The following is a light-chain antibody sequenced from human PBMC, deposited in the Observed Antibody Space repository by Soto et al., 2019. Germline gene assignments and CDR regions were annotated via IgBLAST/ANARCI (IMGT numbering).Light chain of an antibody. V-gene: IGKV1-5*03. CDR3: QQYISFSLT. CDR1: QGIGDL. J-gene: IGKJ1*01. Sequence: DIQMTQSPSTLSASVGDRATITCRASQGIGDLLAWYQQKPGKAPKLLIQRASRLETGVPSRFSGGGSGTEFTLTISSLQPDDFATYFCQQYISFSLTFGQGTKVDIK. CDR2: RAS.